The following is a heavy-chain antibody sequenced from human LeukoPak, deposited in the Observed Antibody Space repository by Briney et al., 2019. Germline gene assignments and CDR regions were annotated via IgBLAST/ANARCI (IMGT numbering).Heavy chain of an antibody. CDR1: GGSISSSSYY. Sequence: SETLSLTCTVSGGSISSSSYYWGWIRQPPGKGLEWIGSIYYSGSTYYNPSLKSRVTISVDTSKNQFSLKLSSVTAADTAVYYCARHVVVKGVEAFDIWGQGTMVTVSS. J-gene: IGHJ3*02. CDR3: ARHVVVKGVEAFDI. V-gene: IGHV4-39*01. D-gene: IGHD2-15*01. CDR2: IYYSGST.